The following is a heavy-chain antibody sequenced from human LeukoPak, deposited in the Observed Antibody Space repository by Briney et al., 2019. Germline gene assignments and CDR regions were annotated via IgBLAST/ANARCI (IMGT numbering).Heavy chain of an antibody. Sequence: GGSLRLSCVASGFTFGTYSMNWVRQAPGKGLEWVASISSSSSYIDYRDSVKGRFTISRDNAKNSLFLQMSSLRPEDTAVYYCVREGLGAAAGTSYWGQGTLVTVSS. V-gene: IGHV3-21*01. J-gene: IGHJ4*02. CDR2: ISSSSSYI. CDR1: GFTFGTYS. D-gene: IGHD6-13*01. CDR3: VREGLGAAAGTSY.